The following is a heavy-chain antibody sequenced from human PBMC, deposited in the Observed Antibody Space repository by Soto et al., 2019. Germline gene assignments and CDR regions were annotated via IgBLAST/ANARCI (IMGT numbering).Heavy chain of an antibody. J-gene: IGHJ6*03. Sequence: EVQLVESGGGLVQPGGSLRLSCAASGFTFSNYWMYWVRQAPGKGLVWVSRINSDGSTSSYADSVKGRFTISRDNAKGTLYLQMNSRRAEDTAVYYCAIGDCVGGSCYSLAGSYYYYMDVWGKGTTVTVFS. D-gene: IGHD2-15*01. CDR3: AIGDCVGGSCYSLAGSYYYYMDV. CDR2: INSDGSTS. CDR1: GFTFSNYW. V-gene: IGHV3-74*01.